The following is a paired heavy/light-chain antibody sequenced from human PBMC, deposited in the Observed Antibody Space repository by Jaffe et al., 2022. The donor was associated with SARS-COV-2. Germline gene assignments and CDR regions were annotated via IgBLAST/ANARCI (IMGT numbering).Heavy chain of an antibody. Sequence: EVHLAASGGGLVQPGGSLRLTCATSGFSFNNYDMHWVRQATGKGLEWVSAIQTTGDTYYPDSVKGRFTVSRDNAENSLFLQMNSLRVEDTGVYYCAGGPHLRRGVLNGLDTWGQGTTVSVSS. CDR3: AGGPHLRRGVLNGLDT. CDR1: GFSFNNYD. J-gene: IGHJ3*02. D-gene: IGHD3-10*01. V-gene: IGHV3-13*01. CDR2: IQTTGDT.
Light chain of an antibody. CDR3: QQYGSSLLT. V-gene: IGKV3-20*01. CDR2: GTS. CDR1: QTVDRAW. J-gene: IGKJ4*01. Sequence: EIVLTQSPGTLSLSPGERATLSCRASQTVDRAWIAWYQQKPGQSPRLLMYGTSNRAADIPYRFSGSGSGTDFTLTISRLEPEDSAVFYCQQYGSSLLTFGGGTKVEIK.